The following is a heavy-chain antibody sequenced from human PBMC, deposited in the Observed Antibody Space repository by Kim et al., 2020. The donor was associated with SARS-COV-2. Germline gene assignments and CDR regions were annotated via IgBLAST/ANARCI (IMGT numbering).Heavy chain of an antibody. Sequence: GGSLRLSCAASGFTFSSYDMHWVRQATGKGLEWVSAIGTAGDTYYPGSVKGRFTISRENAKNSLYLQMNSLRAGDTAVYYCARGDIVATIGGYYYYGMDVWGQGTTVTVSS. D-gene: IGHD5-12*01. CDR1: GFTFSSYD. J-gene: IGHJ6*02. V-gene: IGHV3-13*01. CDR2: IGTAGDT. CDR3: ARGDIVATIGGYYYYGMDV.